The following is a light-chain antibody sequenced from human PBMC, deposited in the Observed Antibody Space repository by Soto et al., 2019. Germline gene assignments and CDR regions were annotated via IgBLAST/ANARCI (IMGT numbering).Light chain of an antibody. Sequence: DIQMTQSPSTLSASVGDGVTITCRASQSIRSRLAWYQQTPGKAPKLLIYKASSLQSGVPSRFSGSGSGTEFTLTISSLQPDDFATYYCQQYNTYPSAFGQGTKLEIK. CDR2: KAS. CDR1: QSIRSR. V-gene: IGKV1-5*03. CDR3: QQYNTYPSA. J-gene: IGKJ2*01.